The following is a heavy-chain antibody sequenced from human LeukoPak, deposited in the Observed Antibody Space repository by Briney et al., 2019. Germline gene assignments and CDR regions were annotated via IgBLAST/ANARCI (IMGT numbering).Heavy chain of an antibody. D-gene: IGHD6-13*01. V-gene: IGHV3-21*04. Sequence: GGSLRLSCAASGFTFSSYSMNWVRQAPGKGLEWVSSISSSSSYIYYADSVKGRFTISRDNSKNTLYLQMNSLRAEDTAVYYCAKGPRGYSSSWYFDYWGQGTLVTVSS. CDR2: ISSSSSYI. CDR1: GFTFSSYS. CDR3: AKGPRGYSSSWYFDY. J-gene: IGHJ4*02.